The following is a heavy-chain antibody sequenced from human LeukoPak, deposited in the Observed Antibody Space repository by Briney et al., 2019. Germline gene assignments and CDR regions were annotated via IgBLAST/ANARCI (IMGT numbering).Heavy chain of an antibody. CDR1: GFTFSSYA. V-gene: IGHV3-23*01. CDR2: ISGSGDST. J-gene: IGHJ4*02. D-gene: IGHD6-19*01. Sequence: GGSLRLSCAASGFTFSSYAMSWVRQAPGKGLEWVSAISGSGDSTYYADSVKGRFTISRDNSKNTLYLQMNSLRAEDTAVYYCARAPRGWYEYDYWGQGTLVTVSS. CDR3: ARAPRGWYEYDY.